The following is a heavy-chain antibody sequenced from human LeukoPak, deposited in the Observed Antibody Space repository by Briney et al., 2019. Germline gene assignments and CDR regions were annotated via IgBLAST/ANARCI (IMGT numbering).Heavy chain of an antibody. D-gene: IGHD3/OR15-3a*01. V-gene: IGHV1-46*01. CDR2: INPSGGST. Sequence: GASVKVSCKASGYTFTSYYMHWVRLAPGQGLEWMGMINPSGGSTSYAQKFQGRVTMTRDTSTSTVYMELRSLRYEDTAVYYCARDADGGLIYDYWGQGTLVTVSS. CDR3: ARDADGGLIYDY. J-gene: IGHJ4*02. CDR1: GYTFTSYY.